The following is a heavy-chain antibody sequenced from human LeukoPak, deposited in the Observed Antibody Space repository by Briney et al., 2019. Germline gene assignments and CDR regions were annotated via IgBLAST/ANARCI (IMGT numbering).Heavy chain of an antibody. CDR3: ARAAMTAPYHDAFDI. CDR1: GFTFSSYS. Sequence: PGGSLRLSCAASGFTFSSYSMNWVRQAPGKGLEWVSSISSSSSYIYYADSVKGRFTISRDNAKNSLYLQMNSLRAEDTAVYYCARAAMTAPYHDAFDIWGQGTMVTVSS. D-gene: IGHD3-22*01. CDR2: ISSSSSYI. J-gene: IGHJ3*02. V-gene: IGHV3-21*01.